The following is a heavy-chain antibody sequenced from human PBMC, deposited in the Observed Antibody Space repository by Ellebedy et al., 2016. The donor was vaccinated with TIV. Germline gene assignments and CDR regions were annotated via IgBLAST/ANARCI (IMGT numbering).Heavy chain of an antibody. CDR2: IYYSGST. J-gene: IGHJ5*02. Sequence: SETLSLXXTVSGGSISSGDYYWSWIRQPPGKGLEWIGYIYYSGSTYYNPSLKSRVTISVDTSKNQFSLKLSSVTAADTAVYYCARQKILVLVLDWFDPWGQGTLVTVSS. V-gene: IGHV4-30-4*01. CDR1: GGSISSGDYY. D-gene: IGHD3-3*01. CDR3: ARQKILVLVLDWFDP.